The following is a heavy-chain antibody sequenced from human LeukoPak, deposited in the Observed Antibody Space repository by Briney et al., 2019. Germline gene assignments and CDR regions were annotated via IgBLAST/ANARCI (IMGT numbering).Heavy chain of an antibody. V-gene: IGHV5-51*01. Sequence: GESLKISCKGSGYSFTTYWIGRVRQMPGKGLEWMGIIYPGDSDTRYSPSFQGQVTISADKSISTAYLQWSSLKASDTAMYYCARQGSSSPNAFDIWGQGTMVTVSS. J-gene: IGHJ3*02. CDR2: IYPGDSDT. D-gene: IGHD6-6*01. CDR1: GYSFTTYW. CDR3: ARQGSSSPNAFDI.